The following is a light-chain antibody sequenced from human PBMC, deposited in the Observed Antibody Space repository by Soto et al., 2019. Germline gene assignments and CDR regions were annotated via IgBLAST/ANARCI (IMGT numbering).Light chain of an antibody. CDR2: GAS. CDR3: QHYDNWPS. V-gene: IGKV3-15*01. J-gene: IGKJ4*01. Sequence: EIVMTQSPATLSVSPGERATLSCRASQSVSSNLAWYQQKPGQAPRLLIYGASTRATGIPARFSGSGSGTAFTLTISSLQSEDFAVYHCQHYDNWPSFGGGTKVEIK. CDR1: QSVSSN.